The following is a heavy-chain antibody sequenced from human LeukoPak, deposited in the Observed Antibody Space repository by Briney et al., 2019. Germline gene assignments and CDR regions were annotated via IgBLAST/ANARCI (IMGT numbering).Heavy chain of an antibody. CDR1: GGSISSYY. J-gene: IGHJ4*02. CDR3: AIYATGYSSGWYDY. D-gene: IGHD6-19*01. Sequence: SETLSLTCTVSGGSISSYYWSWIRQPVGKGLEWIGRIYTSGSTNYNPSLKSRVTMSVDTSKNQFSLKLSSVTAADTAVYYCAIYATGYSSGWYDYWGQGTLVTVSS. V-gene: IGHV4-4*07. CDR2: IYTSGST.